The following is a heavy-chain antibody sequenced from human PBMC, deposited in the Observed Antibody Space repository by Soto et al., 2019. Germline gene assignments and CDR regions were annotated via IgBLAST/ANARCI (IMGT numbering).Heavy chain of an antibody. Sequence: LSLTCTVSGGSINSGDYYWSWVRQPPGKGLEWIGNIFHSGSTYYTPSLQSRVTISLDTSKNHFSLKLSSVTPADTAVYYCARDRYYGSGTYYNFYSGMDVWGQGTTVTVSS. CDR3: ARDRYYGSGTYYNFYSGMDV. CDR1: GGSINSGDYY. J-gene: IGHJ6*02. D-gene: IGHD3-10*01. V-gene: IGHV4-30-4*01. CDR2: IFHSGST.